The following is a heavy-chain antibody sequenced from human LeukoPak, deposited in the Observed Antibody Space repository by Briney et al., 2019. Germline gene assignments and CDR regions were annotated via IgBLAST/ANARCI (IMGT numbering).Heavy chain of an antibody. Sequence: GGSLRLSCAASGFTFSSYAMSWVRQAPGKGLEWVSAISGSGGSTYYADSVKGRFTISRDNSKNTLYLQMNSLRAEDTAVYYCAKDLWDYYDSSGYTHDAFDIWGQGTMVTVSS. V-gene: IGHV3-23*01. J-gene: IGHJ3*02. CDR1: GFTFSSYA. CDR2: ISGSGGST. CDR3: AKDLWDYYDSSGYTHDAFDI. D-gene: IGHD3-22*01.